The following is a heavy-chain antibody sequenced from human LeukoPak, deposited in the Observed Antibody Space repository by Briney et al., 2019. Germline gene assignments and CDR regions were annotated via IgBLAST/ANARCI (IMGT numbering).Heavy chain of an antibody. CDR3: ARFIAAPYYFDY. V-gene: IGHV3-30*02. Sequence: GGSLXXSCAASGFTFSSHWMHWVRQAPGKGLEWVAFIRYDGSNKYYADSVKGRFTISRDNAKNSLYLQMNSLRAEDTAVYYCARFIAAPYYFDYWGRGTLVTVSS. CDR2: IRYDGSNK. D-gene: IGHD6-13*01. J-gene: IGHJ4*02. CDR1: GFTFSSHW.